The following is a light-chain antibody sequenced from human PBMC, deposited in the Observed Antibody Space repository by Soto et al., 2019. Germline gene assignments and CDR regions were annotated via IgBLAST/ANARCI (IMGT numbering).Light chain of an antibody. J-gene: IGLJ2*01. CDR2: DVS. Sequence: QSALSQPASVSGSPGQSITISFTETSSDIGDYDHVSWYRQHPGKAPKLMIYDVSHRPSGVSSRFSGSKSGNTASLTISELQPEDGADYYCSSYTSTSIVVFGGGTKLTVL. V-gene: IGLV2-14*03. CDR1: SSDIGDYDH. CDR3: SSYTSTSIVV.